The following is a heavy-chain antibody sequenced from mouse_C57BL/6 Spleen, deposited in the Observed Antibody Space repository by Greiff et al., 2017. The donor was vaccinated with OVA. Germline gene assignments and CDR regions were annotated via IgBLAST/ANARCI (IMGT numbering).Heavy chain of an antibody. CDR3: AIYYDYTVYFDY. J-gene: IGHJ2*01. Sequence: KQRTEQGLEWIGRIDPEDGETKYAPKFQGKATITADTSSNTAYLQLSSLTSEDTAVYYCAIYYDYTVYFDYWGQGTTLTVSS. D-gene: IGHD2-4*01. CDR2: IDPEDGET. V-gene: IGHV14-2*01.